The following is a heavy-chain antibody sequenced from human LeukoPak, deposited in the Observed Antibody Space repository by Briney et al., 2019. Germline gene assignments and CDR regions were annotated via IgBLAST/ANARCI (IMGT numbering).Heavy chain of an antibody. V-gene: IGHV4-59*01. CDR1: GDSISSYY. CDR2: LSYSGST. Sequence: YPSETLSLTCTVSGDSISSYYWNWIRQPPGKGLEWIGYLSYSGSTNYNPSLRNRVTISVDTSKNQFSMKLSSVTAADTAVYYCARVPALRVATTPTYFDFWGQGTLVTVSS. J-gene: IGHJ4*02. D-gene: IGHD2-21*02. CDR3: ARVPALRVATTPTYFDF.